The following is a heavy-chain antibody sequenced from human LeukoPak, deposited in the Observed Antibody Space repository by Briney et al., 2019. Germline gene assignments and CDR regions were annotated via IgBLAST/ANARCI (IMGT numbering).Heavy chain of an antibody. J-gene: IGHJ4*02. CDR1: GFTFSNHW. V-gene: IGHV3-74*01. CDR2: INNDGSST. D-gene: IGHD2-21*02. Sequence: PGGSLRLSCAASGFTFSNHWMHWVRQAPGKGLVWVSRINNDGSSTVYVDSVKGRFTISRDNAKNSLYLQMNSLRAEDTAVYYCARPRRTAILETYFDYWGQGTLVTVSS. CDR3: ARPRRTAILETYFDY.